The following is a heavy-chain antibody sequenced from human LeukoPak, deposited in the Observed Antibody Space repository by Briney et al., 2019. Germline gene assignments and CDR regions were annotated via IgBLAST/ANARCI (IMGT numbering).Heavy chain of an antibody. J-gene: IGHJ4*02. CDR1: GFTFSSYA. V-gene: IGHV3-30-3*01. CDR3: AREGMMGAAGGGLDY. D-gene: IGHD6-13*01. CDR2: ISYDGSNK. Sequence: PGRSLRLSCAASGFTFSSYAMHWVRQAPGKGLEWVAVISYDGSNKYYADSVKGRFTISRDNSKNTLYLQMNSLRAEDTAVYYCAREGMMGAAGGGLDYWGQGTLVTVSS.